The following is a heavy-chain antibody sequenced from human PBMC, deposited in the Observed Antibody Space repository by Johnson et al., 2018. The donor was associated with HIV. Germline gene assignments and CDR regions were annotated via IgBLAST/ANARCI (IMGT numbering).Heavy chain of an antibody. CDR1: GFTFSSYA. J-gene: IGHJ3*01. CDR2: ISHDGRNQ. D-gene: IGHD3-22*01. CDR3: ASPQSGVEPDYYDSSGYFRNDALDF. V-gene: IGHV3-30-3*02. Sequence: QMLLVESGGGVVQPGRSLRLSCAASGFTFSSYAMHWVRQAPGKGLEWVAVISHDGRNQKYADSVQGRFTISRDNSKKTLFLQMNSLRPEDTALYYCASPQSGVEPDYYDSSGYFRNDALDFWGQGTMVTVSS.